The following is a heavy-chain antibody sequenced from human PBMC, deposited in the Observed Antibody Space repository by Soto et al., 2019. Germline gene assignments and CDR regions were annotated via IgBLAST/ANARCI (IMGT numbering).Heavy chain of an antibody. J-gene: IGHJ6*03. V-gene: IGHV1-18*01. CDR3: ARSQVVPAAPESSYYYMDV. CDR1: GYTFTSYG. CDR2: ISAYNGNT. Sequence: GASVKVSCKASGYTFTSYGISWVRQAPGQGLEWMGWISAYNGNTNYAQKLQGRVTMTTDTSTSTAYMELRSLRSDDTAVYYCARSQVVPAAPESSYYYMDVWGKGTTVTVSS. D-gene: IGHD2-2*01.